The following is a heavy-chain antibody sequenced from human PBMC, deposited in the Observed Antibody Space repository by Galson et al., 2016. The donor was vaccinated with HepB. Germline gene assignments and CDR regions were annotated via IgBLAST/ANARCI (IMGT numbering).Heavy chain of an antibody. J-gene: IGHJ6*02. D-gene: IGHD3-16*02. CDR3: AKDVLFDFVWDNYRRGYRFGLDI. V-gene: IGHV1-18*01. Sequence: VKVSCKASGYSFSAYGVTWVRQAPGQGLEWVGTISGSSGNTKYAQRFQNRVTLTRDTSTTTANMELRSLQSDDTAVYYCAKDVLFDFVWDNYRRGYRFGLDIWGQGTTVTVSS. CDR1: GYSFSAYG. CDR2: ISGSSGNT.